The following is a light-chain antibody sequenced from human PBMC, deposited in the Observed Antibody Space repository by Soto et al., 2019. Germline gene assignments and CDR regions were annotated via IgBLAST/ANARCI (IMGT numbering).Light chain of an antibody. CDR3: CSFAGGSTDV. J-gene: IGLJ2*01. Sequence: QSALTQPRSVSGSPGQSVTISCTGSSSDVGGYNYVSWYQQHPDTAPKLIIFDVSARPSGVPDRFSGSKSGNTASLTITGLQIEDEASYYCCSFAGGSTDVFGGGTKLTVL. CDR1: SSDVGGYNY. CDR2: DVS. V-gene: IGLV2-11*01.